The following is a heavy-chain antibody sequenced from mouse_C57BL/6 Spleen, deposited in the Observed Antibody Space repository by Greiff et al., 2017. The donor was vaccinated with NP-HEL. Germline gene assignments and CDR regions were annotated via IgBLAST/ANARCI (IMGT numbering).Heavy chain of an antibody. Sequence: VQLQQSGPELVKPGASVKISCKASGYTFTDYYMNWVKQSHGKSLEWIGDINPNNGGTSYNQKFKGKATLTVDKSSSTAYMELSSLTSEDSAVYDCEGIRIGSNLYAMDYWGQGTTVTVSS. CDR3: EGIRIGSNLYAMDY. V-gene: IGHV1-26*01. CDR2: INPNNGGT. J-gene: IGHJ4*01. D-gene: IGHD1-1*01. CDR1: GYTFTDYY.